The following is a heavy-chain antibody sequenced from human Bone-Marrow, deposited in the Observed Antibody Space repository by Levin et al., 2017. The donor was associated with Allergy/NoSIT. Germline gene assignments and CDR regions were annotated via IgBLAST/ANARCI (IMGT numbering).Heavy chain of an antibody. Sequence: GGSLRLSCAASGFTFSNSGMHWVRQAPGKGLEWVAVISVDGNNEFYTDSVKGRFTISRDNSKNTLYLQMNGLRTEDTAVYYCARDGEGPSTTWGQGTLVTVSS. CDR3: ARDGEGPSTT. CDR1: GFTFSNSG. CDR2: ISVDGNNE. D-gene: IGHD7-27*01. V-gene: IGHV3-30*03. J-gene: IGHJ5*02.